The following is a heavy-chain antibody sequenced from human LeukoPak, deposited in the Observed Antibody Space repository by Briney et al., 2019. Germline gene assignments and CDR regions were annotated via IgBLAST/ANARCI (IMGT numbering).Heavy chain of an antibody. Sequence: GGSLRLSCAASGFDLTTYAMTRVRQAPAKGLEWVSSIRIGGGGTYYADSVKGRFTISRDNSENTLHLQMNNLRVEDTARYFCARCMVLSQGWCNWFDPWGQGTLVTVSS. CDR1: GFDLTTYA. D-gene: IGHD6-13*01. J-gene: IGHJ5*02. V-gene: IGHV3-23*01. CDR2: IRIGGGGT. CDR3: ARCMVLSQGWCNWFDP.